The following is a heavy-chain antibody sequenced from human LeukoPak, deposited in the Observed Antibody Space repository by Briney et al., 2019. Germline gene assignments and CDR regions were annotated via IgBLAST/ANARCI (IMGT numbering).Heavy chain of an antibody. Sequence: PGRSLRLSCAASGFTFSSYGMHWVRQAPGKGLEWVAVISYDGSNKDYADSVKGRFTISRDSSKNTLYLQMNSLRAEDTAVYYCAKALDVVGSSRTTKNYYFDSWGQGTLVTVSS. J-gene: IGHJ4*02. CDR1: GFTFSSYG. D-gene: IGHD6-13*01. V-gene: IGHV3-30*18. CDR2: ISYDGSNK. CDR3: AKALDVVGSSRTTKNYYFDS.